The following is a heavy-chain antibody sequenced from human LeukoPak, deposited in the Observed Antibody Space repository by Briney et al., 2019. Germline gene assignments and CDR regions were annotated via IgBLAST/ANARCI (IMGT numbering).Heavy chain of an antibody. CDR3: ARGGLAGATPDY. CDR2: VNNDGTVT. D-gene: IGHD1-26*01. Sequence: GGSLRLSCAASEFTFNNYWIHWVRQAPGKGLVWVSFVNNDGTVTDYAGSVKGRFTMSRDNAKNMLYLQMNSLRAEDTAIYYCARGGLAGATPDYWGQGALVTVSS. CDR1: EFTFNNYW. J-gene: IGHJ4*02. V-gene: IGHV3-74*01.